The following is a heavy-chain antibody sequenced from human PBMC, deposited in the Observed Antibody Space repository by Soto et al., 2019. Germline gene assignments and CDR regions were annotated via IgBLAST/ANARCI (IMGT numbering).Heavy chain of an antibody. CDR1: GFTFSDYD. V-gene: IGHV3-11*01. D-gene: IGHD6-19*01. CDR2: TSSSGTTI. Sequence: QVQLVESGGGLAKPGGSLRLSCAASGFTFSDYDMSWIRQAPGKGLEWVSYTSSSGTTIYYADSVKGRFTFSRDNAKNSLYLQMDSRRVEDTAVYYCARDPQRLAVDHSYYCGMDVWGQGTTVTVSS. CDR3: ARDPQRLAVDHSYYCGMDV. J-gene: IGHJ6*02.